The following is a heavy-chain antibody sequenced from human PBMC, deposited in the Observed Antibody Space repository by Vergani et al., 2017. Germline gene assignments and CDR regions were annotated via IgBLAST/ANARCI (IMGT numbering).Heavy chain of an antibody. V-gene: IGHV4-34*02. CDR2: INNSGST. CDR3: ALVPVIRVGSKGPGFWFDP. J-gene: IGHJ5*02. D-gene: IGHD2-21*02. CDR1: GESFSGYD. Sequence: QVQLQQWGAGVVKPSGTLSLTCAVSGESFSGYDWSWIRQPPGNGLECIGEINNSGSTNYNPSLKSRVTISVDTSKNQFSLKLSSVTAADTAVDYWALVPVIRVGSKGPGFWFDPWGQGTLVTVSS.